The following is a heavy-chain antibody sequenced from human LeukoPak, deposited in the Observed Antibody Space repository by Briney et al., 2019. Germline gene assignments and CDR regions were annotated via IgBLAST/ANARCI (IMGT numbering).Heavy chain of an antibody. CDR3: ARRVRKIVGAYYFDY. V-gene: IGHV4-4*09. Sequence: SETLSLTCTVSGGSISSYYWSWIRQPPGKGLVWIGYIYTSGSTNYNPSLKSRVTISVDTSKNQFSLKLSSVTAADTAVYYCARRVRKIVGAYYFDYWGQGTLVTVSS. D-gene: IGHD1-26*01. CDR2: IYTSGST. J-gene: IGHJ4*02. CDR1: GGSISSYY.